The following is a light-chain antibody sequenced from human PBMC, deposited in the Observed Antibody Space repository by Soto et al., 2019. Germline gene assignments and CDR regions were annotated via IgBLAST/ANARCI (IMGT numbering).Light chain of an antibody. CDR3: QQRSSLIT. CDR1: QSVRSK. CDR2: GAS. Sequence: QSPDTLSVYKGETVTLSCRASQSVRSKLAWYQQKPGQAPRLFIYGASTRATGIPDRFSGSGSGTDFTLTISRLEPEDFAVYYCQQRSSLITFGQVTLLEIK. J-gene: IGKJ5*01. V-gene: IGKV3D-20*02.